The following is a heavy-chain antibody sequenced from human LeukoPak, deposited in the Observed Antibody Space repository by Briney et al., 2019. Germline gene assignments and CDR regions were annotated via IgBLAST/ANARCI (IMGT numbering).Heavy chain of an antibody. CDR3: ARHWGSRFGDLLYYYYYMDV. D-gene: IGHD3-10*01. CDR2: LYYSGST. CDR1: GGSISSSSYY. J-gene: IGHJ6*03. V-gene: IGHV4-39*01. Sequence: SETLSLTCTVSGGSISSSSYYWGWIRQPPGKGLEWIGSLYYSGSTYYNPSLKSRVTISVDTSKNQFSLKLSSVTAADTAVYYCARHWGSRFGDLLYYYYYMDVWGKGNPVTVSS.